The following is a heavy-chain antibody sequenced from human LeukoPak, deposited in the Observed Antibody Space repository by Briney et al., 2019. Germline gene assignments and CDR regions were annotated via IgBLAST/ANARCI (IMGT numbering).Heavy chain of an antibody. CDR2: IYYSGST. CDR1: GGSISSYY. V-gene: IGHV4-59*01. J-gene: IGHJ6*02. CDR3: ARLRRPIEYYYYYYGMDV. Sequence: SETLSLTCIVSGGSISSYYWSWIRQPPGKGLEWIGYIYYSGSTNYNPSLKSRVTISVDTSKNQFSLKLSSVTAADTAVYYCARLRRPIEYYYYYYGMDVWGQGTTVTVSS.